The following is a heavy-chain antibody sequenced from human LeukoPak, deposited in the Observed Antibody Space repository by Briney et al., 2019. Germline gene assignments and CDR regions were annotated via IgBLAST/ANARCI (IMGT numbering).Heavy chain of an antibody. J-gene: IGHJ3*02. D-gene: IGHD5-24*01. Sequence: GASLQISCKCSGSNFTTYWIAWVRPLPGKGLEWLGFVYPCDSEIRYGPSFQGQVTISADKSIRTAYLQWGSLKASDTAMYYCTRSPRYGYHDAFGIWGQGTMVTVSS. V-gene: IGHV5-51*01. CDR2: VYPCDSEI. CDR3: TRSPRYGYHDAFGI. CDR1: GSNFTTYW.